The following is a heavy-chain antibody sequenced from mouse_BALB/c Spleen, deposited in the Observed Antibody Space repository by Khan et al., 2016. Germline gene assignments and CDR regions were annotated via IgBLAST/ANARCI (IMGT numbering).Heavy chain of an antibody. Sequence: QVQLQQPGAELARPGASVKLSCKASGYTFTSYWMQWVKQRPGQGLEWIGAIYPGDGDTRYTQKFKGKATLTADKSSRTAYMQLRSLASEDSAVYYCAGYYGSSYDYFDYWGQGTTLTVSS. CDR3: AGYYGSSYDYFDY. J-gene: IGHJ2*01. CDR2: IYPGDGDT. D-gene: IGHD1-1*01. V-gene: IGHV1-87*01. CDR1: GYTFTSYW.